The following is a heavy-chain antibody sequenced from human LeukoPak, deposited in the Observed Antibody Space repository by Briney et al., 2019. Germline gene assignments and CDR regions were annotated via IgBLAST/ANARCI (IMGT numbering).Heavy chain of an antibody. CDR1: GGSISSYY. J-gene: IGHJ5*02. CDR3: ARDVSSNWFDP. CDR2: IYYSGST. V-gene: IGHV4-59*01. D-gene: IGHD5/OR15-5a*01. Sequence: SETLSLTCTVSGGSISSYYWSWIRQPPGKGLEWIGYIYYSGSTNYIPSLKSRVTISVDTSKNQFSLKLSSVTAADTAVYYCARDVSSNWFDPWGQGTLVTVSS.